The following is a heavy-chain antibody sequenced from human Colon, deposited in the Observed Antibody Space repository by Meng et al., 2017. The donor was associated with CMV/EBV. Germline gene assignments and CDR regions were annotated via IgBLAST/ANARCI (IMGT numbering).Heavy chain of an antibody. J-gene: IGHJ6*02. V-gene: IGHV3-30-3*01. D-gene: IGHD2/OR15-2a*01. CDR2: ISDDGNNE. CDR1: GFRFSNYA. Sequence: GGSLRLSCAASGFRFSNYAMHWVRQAPGKGLEWLAVISDDGNNEYHADSVRGRFTISRDNSKNTLYLQMDSLRIEDTGVYYCARTDCNTIHCKRMEYWGQGTTVTVSS. CDR3: ARTDCNTIHCKRMEY.